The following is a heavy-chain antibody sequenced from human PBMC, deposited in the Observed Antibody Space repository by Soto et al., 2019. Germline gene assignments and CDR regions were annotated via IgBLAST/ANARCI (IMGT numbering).Heavy chain of an antibody. CDR2: LYYSCNT. D-gene: IGHD1-7*01. CDR1: GFSLSECGIY. V-gene: IGHV4-39*01. CDR3: SLPTPRGYSTAAELGQY. J-gene: IGHJ4*01. Sequence: GTLSLTCPASGFSLSECGIYWGWLRHPPGQGLVYITSLYYSCNTYYSPSLKSLLTLSVDTYSKQFSLKMTSVTAADTPIYFLSLPTPRGYSTAAELGQYWGHGTLVTVSS.